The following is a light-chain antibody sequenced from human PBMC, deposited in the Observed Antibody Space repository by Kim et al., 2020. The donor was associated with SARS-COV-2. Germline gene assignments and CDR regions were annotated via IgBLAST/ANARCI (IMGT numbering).Light chain of an antibody. J-gene: IGLJ2*01. CDR1: SSNIGSNY. CDR3: AAWDDSLSGPV. CDR2: KNN. Sequence: ELTQPPSASGTPGQRVTISCSGSSSNIGSNYVYWYQQLPGTAPKLLIYKNNQRRSGVPDRFSGSKSGTSASLAISGLRSEDEADYYCAAWDDSLSGPVFGGGTQLTVL. V-gene: IGLV1-47*01.